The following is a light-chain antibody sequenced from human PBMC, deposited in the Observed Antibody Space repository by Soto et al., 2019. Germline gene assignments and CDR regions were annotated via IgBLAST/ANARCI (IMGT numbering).Light chain of an antibody. CDR2: TAS. CDR1: QDIRNL. CDR3: QKYDTTSLT. Sequence: DIEMTQSPSSLSAFVGDRITITCRASQDIRNLLVWYQQKPGKVPKLLIDTASTLQSGVPIRFSGSGSGTDFTLTISSLQPEDVATYYCQKYDTTSLTFGGGTKVDIK. V-gene: IGKV1-27*01. J-gene: IGKJ4*01.